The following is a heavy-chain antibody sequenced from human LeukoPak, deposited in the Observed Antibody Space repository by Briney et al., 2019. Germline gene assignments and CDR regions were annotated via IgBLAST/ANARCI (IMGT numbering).Heavy chain of an antibody. D-gene: IGHD6-13*01. CDR1: GASIRNYY. CDR3: ARRYSSSWYVGFFDP. Sequence: KPSEPLSLTCTVSGASIRNYYWSWIRQSPGKGLEWIGYIYYSGSTNYNPSLESRVAMSADTSKNQFSLRLSSVTAADTAIYYCARRYSSSWYVGFFDPWGQGTLVTVSS. V-gene: IGHV4-59*08. CDR2: IYYSGST. J-gene: IGHJ5*02.